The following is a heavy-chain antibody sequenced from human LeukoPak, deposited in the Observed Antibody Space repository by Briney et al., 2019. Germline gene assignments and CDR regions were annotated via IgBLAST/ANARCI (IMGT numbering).Heavy chain of an antibody. CDR1: GFTFSSYG. D-gene: IGHD2-2*02. J-gene: IGHJ4*02. V-gene: IGHV3-30*02. Sequence: GGSLRLSCAASGFTFSSYGMHWVRQAPGKGLEWVAFIRYDGSNKYYADSVKGRFTISRDNSKNTLYLQMNSLRAEDTAVYYCAKDRSYCSSTSCYTIPGDYWGQGTLVTVSS. CDR3: AKDRSYCSSTSCYTIPGDY. CDR2: IRYDGSNK.